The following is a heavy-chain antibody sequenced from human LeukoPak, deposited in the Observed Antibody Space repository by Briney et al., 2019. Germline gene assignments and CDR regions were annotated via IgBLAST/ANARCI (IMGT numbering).Heavy chain of an antibody. CDR3: ARVVVPAAMDYYYGMDV. D-gene: IGHD2-2*01. V-gene: IGHV1-3*01. Sequence: ASVKVSCKASGYTFTSYAMHWVRQAPGQRLEWMGWINAGNGNTKYSQKFQGRVTITRDTFASTAYMELSSLRSEDTAVYYCARVVVPAAMDYYYGMDVWGKGTTVTVSS. J-gene: IGHJ6*04. CDR1: GYTFTSYA. CDR2: INAGNGNT.